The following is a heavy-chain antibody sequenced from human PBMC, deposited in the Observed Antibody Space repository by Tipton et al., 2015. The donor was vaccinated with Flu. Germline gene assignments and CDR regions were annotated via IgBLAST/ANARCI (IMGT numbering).Heavy chain of an antibody. Sequence: SLRLSCAASGFTVTSSYMSWVRQAPGKGLEWVSVIYGGGTTDYADTVKGRFTISSDKSKNALYLQMSSLRAEDTALYYCARGPQVPVWPYYYGMDFWGQGTTVTVSS. CDR3: ARGPQVPVWPYYYGMDF. D-gene: IGHD2-2*01. J-gene: IGHJ6*02. CDR1: GFTVTSSY. CDR2: IYGGGTT. V-gene: IGHV3-53*01.